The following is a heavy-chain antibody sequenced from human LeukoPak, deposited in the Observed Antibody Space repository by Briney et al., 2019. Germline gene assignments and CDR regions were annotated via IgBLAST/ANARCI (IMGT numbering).Heavy chain of an antibody. D-gene: IGHD6-13*01. J-gene: IGHJ5*02. V-gene: IGHV4-34*01. CDR3: VRDFGSSRFDP. Sequence: PSETLSLTRAVYVGSPSGYYWSWIRQPPRKGLEWIGEINHSGSTNYNPSLKSRVTISIDKSKNQFSLNLSSVTDADTAIYYCVRDFGSSRFDPWGQGTLVTVSS. CDR1: VGSPSGYY. CDR2: INHSGST.